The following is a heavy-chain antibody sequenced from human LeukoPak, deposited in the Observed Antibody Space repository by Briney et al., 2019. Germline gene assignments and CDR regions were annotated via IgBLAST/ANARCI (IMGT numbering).Heavy chain of an antibody. J-gene: IGHJ5*02. CDR2: IYTSGST. CDR3: AREWAGQWLVFRSGPNWFDP. CDR1: GGSIRSYY. D-gene: IGHD6-19*01. V-gene: IGHV4-4*07. Sequence: SETLSLTCTVSGGSIRSYYWSWIRQPAGKGLEWIGRIYTSGSTNYNPSLKSRVTMSVDTSKNQFSLKLSSVTAADTAVYYCAREWAGQWLVFRSGPNWFDPWGQGTLVTVSS.